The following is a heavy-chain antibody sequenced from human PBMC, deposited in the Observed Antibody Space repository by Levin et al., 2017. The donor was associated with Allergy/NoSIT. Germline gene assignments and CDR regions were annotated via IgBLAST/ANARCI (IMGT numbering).Heavy chain of an antibody. J-gene: IGHJ3*02. Sequence: SETLSLTCTVSGGSVSSGSSYWSWIRQPPGKGLEWIGYISDSGSTNYNPSLKSRVTISIDTSKNHFSLNLTSAPAADTAVYYCARDFYYDSRGYYNDAFDIWGQGTMVTVSS. V-gene: IGHV4-61*03. CDR1: GGSVSSGSSY. CDR2: ISDSGST. D-gene: IGHD3-22*01. CDR3: ARDFYYDSRGYYNDAFDI.